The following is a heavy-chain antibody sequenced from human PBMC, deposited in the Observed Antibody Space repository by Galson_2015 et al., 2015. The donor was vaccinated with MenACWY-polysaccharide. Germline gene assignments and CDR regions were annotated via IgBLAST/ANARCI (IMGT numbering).Heavy chain of an antibody. D-gene: IGHD5-24*01. V-gene: IGHV4-59*01. Sequence: ETLSLTCTVSGDSIGSYYWTWIRQPPGKGPEWIGYTFYSGDTNYNPSLKSRVTISVDTSKRQFSLNLTSVTAADTAVYYCARARRQMAVTWGQGTLVIVSS. J-gene: IGHJ5*02. CDR2: TFYSGDT. CDR1: GDSIGSYY. CDR3: ARARRQMAVT.